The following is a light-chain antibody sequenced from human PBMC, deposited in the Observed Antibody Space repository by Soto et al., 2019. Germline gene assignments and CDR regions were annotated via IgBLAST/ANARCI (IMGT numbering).Light chain of an antibody. CDR1: QTVLYSSNNKNY. CDR2: WPP. Sequence: DIVMTQSPDSLAVSLGEMATINCKSSQTVLYSSNNKNYLAWYQQKPGQPPKLLLYWPPFRESGVPDRFSGSGPGTAFPLPCSSLHAEAAALYSYQQYYSTPPYTFGQGNKLAIK. V-gene: IGKV4-1*01. CDR3: QQYYSTPPYT. J-gene: IGKJ2*01.